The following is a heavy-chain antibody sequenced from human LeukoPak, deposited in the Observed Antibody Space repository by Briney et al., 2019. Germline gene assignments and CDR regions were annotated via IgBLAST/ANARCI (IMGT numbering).Heavy chain of an antibody. D-gene: IGHD3-22*01. J-gene: IGHJ5*02. CDR1: GASISSYY. Sequence: SETLSLTCTVSGASISSYYWSWIQQPPGKGLEWIGYIYYSGSTNYNPSLKSRVTISVDTSKNQFSLRLSSVTAADTAVYYCARHRYYYDSSGYYYQPWGQGTLVTVSS. CDR3: ARHRYYYDSSGYYYQP. CDR2: IYYSGST. V-gene: IGHV4-59*01.